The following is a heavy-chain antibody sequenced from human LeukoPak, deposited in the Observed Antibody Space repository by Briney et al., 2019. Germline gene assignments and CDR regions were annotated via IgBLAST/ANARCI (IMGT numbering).Heavy chain of an antibody. Sequence: GGSLSLSCAASGFIFDDYAMHWVRQAPGKGLEWVALIVWMVKAHNAASVRGRFIISRDNSDNSLYLQMNNLKAEDTAIYYCAKDGSRGYSSTGYYMDAWGKGTTVIVSS. J-gene: IGHJ6*03. D-gene: IGHD6-19*01. V-gene: IGHV3-43D*04. CDR1: GFIFDDYA. CDR2: IVWMVKA. CDR3: AKDGSRGYSSTGYYMDA.